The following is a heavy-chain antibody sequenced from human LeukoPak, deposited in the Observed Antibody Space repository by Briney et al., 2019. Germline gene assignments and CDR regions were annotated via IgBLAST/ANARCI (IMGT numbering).Heavy chain of an antibody. V-gene: IGHV4-59*01. J-gene: IGHJ3*02. CDR2: IYYSGST. CDR3: ARDITYYDFWSGYYHAFDI. Sequence: SETLSLTCTVSGGSISSYYWSWIRQPPGKGLEWIGYIYYSGSTNYNPSLKSRVTISVDTSKNQFSLKLSSVTAADTAVYYCARDITYYDFWSGYYHAFDIWGQGTMVTVSS. D-gene: IGHD3-3*01. CDR1: GGSISSYY.